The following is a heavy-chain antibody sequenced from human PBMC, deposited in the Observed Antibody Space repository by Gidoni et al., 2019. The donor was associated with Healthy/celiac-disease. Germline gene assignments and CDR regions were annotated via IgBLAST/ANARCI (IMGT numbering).Heavy chain of an antibody. V-gene: IGHV3-9*01. CDR3: ASSLTAMVPFDY. D-gene: IGHD5-18*01. J-gene: IGHJ4*02. CDR2: ISWNSGSI. Sequence: LRLSCAASGFTFDDYAMHWVRQAPGKGLEWVSGISWNSGSIGYADSVKGRFTISRDNAKNSLYLQMNSLRAEDTALYYCASSLTAMVPFDYWGQGTLVTVSS. CDR1: GFTFDDYA.